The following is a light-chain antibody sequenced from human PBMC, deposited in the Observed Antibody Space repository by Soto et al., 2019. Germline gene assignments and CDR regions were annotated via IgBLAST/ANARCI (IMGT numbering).Light chain of an antibody. V-gene: IGKV3-15*01. CDR1: QSVSSN. CDR2: GAS. J-gene: IGKJ1*01. CDR3: QQYNNWPRT. Sequence: IVMTQSPATLSVSSGERATISCRASQSVSSNLAWYQQKPGQAPRLLIYGASTRATGIPARFSGSGSGTEFTLTISSLQSEDFAVYYCQQYNNWPRTFGQGTKVDIK.